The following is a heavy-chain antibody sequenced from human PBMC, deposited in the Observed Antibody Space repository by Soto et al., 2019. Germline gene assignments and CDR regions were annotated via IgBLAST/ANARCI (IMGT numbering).Heavy chain of an antibody. V-gene: IGHV4-59*01. D-gene: IGHD3-22*01. CDR2: IYYSGST. CDR3: ARGQDDSSKFFWFDP. CDR1: GGSISSYY. Sequence: SETLSLTCTVSGGSISSYYWSWIRQPPGKGLEWIGYIYYSGSTNYNPSLKSRVTISVDTSKNQFSLKLSSVTAADTAVYYCARGQDDSSKFFWFDPWGQGTLVTVFS. J-gene: IGHJ5*02.